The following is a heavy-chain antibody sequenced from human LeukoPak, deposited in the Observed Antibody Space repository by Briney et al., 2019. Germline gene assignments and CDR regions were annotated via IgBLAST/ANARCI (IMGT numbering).Heavy chain of an antibody. CDR3: ARSRGVVTPFDY. V-gene: IGHV4-59*01. D-gene: IGHD2-21*02. CDR2: IYYSGST. CDR1: GDSISTYY. J-gene: IGHJ4*02. Sequence: PSETLSLTCTVSGDSISTYYWSWIRQPQGKGLEWIGYIYYSGSTNYNPSLKSRVTISLDTSKIQFSLKLSSMTAADTAVYYCARSRGVVTPFDYWGQGTLVTVSS.